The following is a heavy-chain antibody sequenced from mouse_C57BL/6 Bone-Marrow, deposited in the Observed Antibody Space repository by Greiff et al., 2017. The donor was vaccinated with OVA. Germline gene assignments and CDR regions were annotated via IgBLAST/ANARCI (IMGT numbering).Heavy chain of an antibody. V-gene: IGHV7-3*01. CDR3: ARYSNYVDD. Sequence: EVQLVESGGGLVQPGGSLSLSCAASGFTFTDYYMSWVLQPPGKALEWLGFIRNKANGYTTEYSASVKGRFTISRDNSQSILYLQMNALRAEDSATYYCARYSNYVDDWGQGTTLTVSS. CDR1: GFTFTDYY. CDR2: IRNKANGYTT. J-gene: IGHJ2*01.